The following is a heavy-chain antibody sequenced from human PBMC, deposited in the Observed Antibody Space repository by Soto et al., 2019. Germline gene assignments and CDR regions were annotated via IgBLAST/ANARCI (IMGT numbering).Heavy chain of an antibody. CDR2: IIPIFGTA. J-gene: IGHJ6*02. V-gene: IGHV1-69*13. D-gene: IGHD6-19*01. CDR1: GGTFSSYA. CDR3: ARGEQWLVRDYYYYGMDV. Sequence: ASVKVSCKASGGTFSSYAISWVRQAPGQGLEWMGGIIPIFGTANYAQKFQGRVTITADESTSTAYMELSSLRSEDTAVYYCARGEQWLVRDYYYYGMDVWGQGTTVTFSS.